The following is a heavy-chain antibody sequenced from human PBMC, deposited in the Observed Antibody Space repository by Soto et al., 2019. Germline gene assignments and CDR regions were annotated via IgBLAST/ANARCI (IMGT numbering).Heavy chain of an antibody. V-gene: IGHV4-4*02. CDR2: IYHSGNT. Sequence: QVQLQESGPGLVKPSGTLSLTCAVSGGSISSSNWWSWVRQPPGKGLEWIGEIYHSGNTNYNPSLNITVTMAVDKCRNQFSLRLSSVSATDPAVYYCERGWGEGRVDYWDQGTLVTLSS. CDR3: ERGWGEGRVDY. CDR1: GGSISSSNW. D-gene: IGHD3-10*01. J-gene: IGHJ4*02.